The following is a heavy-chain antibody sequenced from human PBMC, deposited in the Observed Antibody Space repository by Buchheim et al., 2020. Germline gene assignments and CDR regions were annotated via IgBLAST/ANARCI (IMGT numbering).Heavy chain of an antibody. Sequence: EVQLVESGGGLVQPGGSLRLSCAASGFTFSSYEMNWVRQAPGKGLEWVSYISSSGSTIYYADSVKGRFTISRDNAKNYLYLQMNSLRAEDTAVYYCAITGGPDPNYYDSSGFDYWGQGTL. J-gene: IGHJ4*02. CDR1: GFTFSSYE. V-gene: IGHV3-48*03. CDR2: ISSSGSTI. CDR3: AITGGPDPNYYDSSGFDY. D-gene: IGHD3-22*01.